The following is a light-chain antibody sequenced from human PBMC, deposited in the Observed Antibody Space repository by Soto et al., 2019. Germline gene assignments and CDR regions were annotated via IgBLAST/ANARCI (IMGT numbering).Light chain of an antibody. CDR2: AAS. J-gene: IGKJ1*01. Sequence: AIRMTQSPSSFSASTGDRVTITCRASQGISSYLAWYQQKPGKAPKLLISAASTLQSGVPSRFSGSGSGTDFTLTISCLQSEDFATYYCQQYYSYPPTTFGQGTKVEIK. V-gene: IGKV1-8*01. CDR1: QGISSY. CDR3: QQYYSYPPTT.